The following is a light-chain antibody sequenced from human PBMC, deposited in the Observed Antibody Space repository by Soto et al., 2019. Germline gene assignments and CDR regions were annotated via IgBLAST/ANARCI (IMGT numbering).Light chain of an antibody. J-gene: IGKJ3*01. CDR1: QSISSY. V-gene: IGKV1-39*01. CDR3: QQSYSMPLT. CDR2: AAS. Sequence: DIPMTQSPSSLSASVGDRVTITCRASQSISSYLNWYQQKPGKAPKLLIYAASTLQSGVPSRFSGSGSGTDFTLTISSLQPEDFATYYCQQSYSMPLTFGPGTKVDIK.